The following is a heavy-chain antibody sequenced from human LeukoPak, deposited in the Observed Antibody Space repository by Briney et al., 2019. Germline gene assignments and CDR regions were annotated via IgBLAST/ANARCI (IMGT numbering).Heavy chain of an antibody. Sequence: PGGSLRLSCAASGFTLSSYGMHWVRQAPGKGLEWVAVISYDGSNKYYADSVKGRFTISRDNSKNTLYLQMNSLRAEDTAVYYCAKGSPIWATAMVTGYYYYMDVWGKGTTVAVSS. J-gene: IGHJ6*03. V-gene: IGHV3-30*18. CDR2: ISYDGSNK. D-gene: IGHD5-18*01. CDR1: GFTLSSYG. CDR3: AKGSPIWATAMVTGYYYYMDV.